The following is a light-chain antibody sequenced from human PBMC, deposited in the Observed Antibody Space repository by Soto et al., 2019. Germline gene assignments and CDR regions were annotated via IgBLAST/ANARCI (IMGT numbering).Light chain of an antibody. CDR3: QPYDSSLRGSVV. CDR2: GNS. CDR1: SSNIGAGYD. Sequence: QSVLTQPPSVSGAPGQRVTISCTGSSSNIGAGYDVHWYQQLPGTAPKLLIYGNSNRPSGVPDRFSGSKSGTSASLAITGLQADDEADYYCQPYDSSLRGSVVFGGGTKLTVL. V-gene: IGLV1-40*01. J-gene: IGLJ2*01.